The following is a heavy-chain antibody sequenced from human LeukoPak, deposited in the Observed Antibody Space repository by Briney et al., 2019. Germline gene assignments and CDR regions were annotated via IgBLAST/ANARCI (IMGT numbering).Heavy chain of an antibody. CDR2: IRYDGSNK. CDR1: GFTFSSYG. D-gene: IGHD4-17*01. J-gene: IGHJ4*02. CDR3: AKEYDDYGDYGGIDY. Sequence: GGSLRLSCAASGFTFSSYGMHWVRQAPGKGLEWVAFIRYDGSNKNYADSVKGRFTISRDNSKNTLYLQMNSLRAEDTAVYYCAKEYDDYGDYGGIDYWGQGTLVTVSS. V-gene: IGHV3-30*02.